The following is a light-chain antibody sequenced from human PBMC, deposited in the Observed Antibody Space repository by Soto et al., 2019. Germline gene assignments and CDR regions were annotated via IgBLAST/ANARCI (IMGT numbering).Light chain of an antibody. Sequence: EVVLTQSPATLSLSPGERATLSCRASQSVSTYLAWFQQQPGQAPRLLIYDASNRATGIPARFSGSGSGTDFTLTISSREPEDFAVYYCQQRRTWPPITFGQGTRLDIK. J-gene: IGKJ5*01. V-gene: IGKV3-11*01. CDR3: QQRRTWPPIT. CDR2: DAS. CDR1: QSVSTY.